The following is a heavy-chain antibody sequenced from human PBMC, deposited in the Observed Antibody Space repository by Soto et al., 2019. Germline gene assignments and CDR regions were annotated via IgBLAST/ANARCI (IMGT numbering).Heavy chain of an antibody. CDR2: MNPNSGNT. CDR1: GYTFTSYD. J-gene: IGHJ3*02. CDR3: ARSVIFYGNAFDI. V-gene: IGHV1-8*01. Sequence: ASVKVSCKASGYTFTSYDINWVRQATGQGLEWMGWMNPNSGNTGYAQKFQGRVTMTRNTSISTAYMELSSLRSEDTAVYYCARSVIFYGNAFDIWGQGTMVTVSS. D-gene: IGHD4-17*01.